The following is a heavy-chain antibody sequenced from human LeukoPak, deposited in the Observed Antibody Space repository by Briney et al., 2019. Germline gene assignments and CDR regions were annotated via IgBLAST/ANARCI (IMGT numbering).Heavy chain of an antibody. V-gene: IGHV3-30*07. J-gene: IGHJ6*02. CDR2: ISYDGGNT. CDR3: ARGGLLLSYYYYGMDV. D-gene: IGHD2-15*01. Sequence: GRSLRLSCAASGFTFSSYAMHWVRQAPGKGLEWVAVISYDGGNTYYADSVKGRFTISRDNSKNTLYLQMNSLRAEDTAVYYCARGGLLLSYYYYGMDVWGQGTTVTVSS. CDR1: GFTFSSYA.